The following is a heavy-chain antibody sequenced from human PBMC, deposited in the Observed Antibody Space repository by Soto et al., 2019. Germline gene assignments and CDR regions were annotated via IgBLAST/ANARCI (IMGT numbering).Heavy chain of an antibody. CDR2: ISYDGSNK. CDR1: GFTFSNYG. CDR3: AKDKAQWRAGAFDI. V-gene: IGHV3-30*18. J-gene: IGHJ3*02. Sequence: GGSLRLSCAASGFTFSNYGMHWVRQAPGKGLEWVAVISYDGSNKYYADSVKGRFTISRDNSKNTLYLQMNRLRAEDTAVYYCAKDKAQWRAGAFDIWGQGTMVTVSS. D-gene: IGHD6-19*01.